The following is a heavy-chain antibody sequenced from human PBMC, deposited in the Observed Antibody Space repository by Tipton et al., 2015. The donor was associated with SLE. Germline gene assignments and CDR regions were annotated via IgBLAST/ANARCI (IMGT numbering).Heavy chain of an antibody. D-gene: IGHD6-6*01. CDR2: LYTSGST. CDR1: GGSISRYY. CDR3: ARGYRSSRPSYYFDY. Sequence: TLSLTCTVSGGSISRYYWSWIRQPAGKGLEWIGRLYTSGSTNYNPSLKSRVTMSVDTSKNQFSLKLSSVTAADTAVYYCARGYRSSRPSYYFDYWGQGTLVTVSS. J-gene: IGHJ4*02. V-gene: IGHV4-4*07.